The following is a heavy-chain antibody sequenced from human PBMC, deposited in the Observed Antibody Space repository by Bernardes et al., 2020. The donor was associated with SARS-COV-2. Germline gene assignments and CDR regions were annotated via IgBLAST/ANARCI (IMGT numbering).Heavy chain of an antibody. V-gene: IGHV3-7*01. Sequence: GSLRLSCAASGFTFSSYAMSWVRQAPGKGLEWVANIKQDGSEKYYVDSVKGRFTIPRDNAKNSLYLQMNSLRAEDTAVYYCARDLVVVAADYYYYGMDVWGQGTTVTVSS. CDR2: IKQDGSEK. CDR3: ARDLVVVAADYYYYGMDV. CDR1: GFTFSSYA. D-gene: IGHD2-15*01. J-gene: IGHJ6*02.